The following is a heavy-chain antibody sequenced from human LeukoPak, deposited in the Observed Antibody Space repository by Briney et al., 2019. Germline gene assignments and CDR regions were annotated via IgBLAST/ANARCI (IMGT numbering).Heavy chain of an antibody. CDR3: ARAVPMWSGRFYYMDV. CDR2: INHSGST. Sequence: SETLSLTCAVYGESLSGYYWSWIRQPPGKGLEWIGEINHSGSTNYNPSLKSRVTISVDTSKNQFSLKLSSVTAADTAVYYCARAVPMWSGRFYYMDVWGKGTTVTVSS. J-gene: IGHJ6*03. D-gene: IGHD3-3*01. V-gene: IGHV4-34*01. CDR1: GESLSGYY.